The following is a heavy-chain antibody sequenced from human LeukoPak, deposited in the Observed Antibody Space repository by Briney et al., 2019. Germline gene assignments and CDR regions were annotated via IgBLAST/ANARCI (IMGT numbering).Heavy chain of an antibody. D-gene: IGHD3-10*01. CDR2: IYNSAST. CDR1: GDSIISYY. Sequence: SETLSLTCVVSGDSIISYYWRLIRQPPGKGLEWIGYIYNSASTNYNPSLKSRVTMSVDSSKNQFSLKLTSVTAADTAVYYCARRPSRMLRVVIGVLAWFDPWGQGTMVTVSS. CDR3: ARRPSRMLRVVIGVLAWFDP. J-gene: IGHJ5*02. V-gene: IGHV4-59*01.